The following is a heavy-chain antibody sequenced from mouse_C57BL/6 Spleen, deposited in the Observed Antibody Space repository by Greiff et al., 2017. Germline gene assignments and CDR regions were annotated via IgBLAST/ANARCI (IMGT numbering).Heavy chain of an antibody. V-gene: IGHV1-80*01. D-gene: IGHD1-2*01. CDR2: IYPGDGDT. CDR1: GYAFSSYW. Sequence: VKLVESGAELVKPGASVKISCKASGYAFSSYWMNWVKQRPGKGLEWIGQIYPGDGDTNYNGKFKGKATLTADKSSSTAYMQLSSLTSEDSAVYFCARGDYGFYYAMDYWGQGTSVTVSS. J-gene: IGHJ4*01. CDR3: ARGDYGFYYAMDY.